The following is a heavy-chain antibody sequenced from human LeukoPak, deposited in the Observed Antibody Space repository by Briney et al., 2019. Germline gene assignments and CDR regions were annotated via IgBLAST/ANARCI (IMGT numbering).Heavy chain of an antibody. CDR1: GFTFSKYR. V-gene: IGHV3-74*01. J-gene: IGHJ4*02. CDR3: ATKQWLAPPPDS. D-gene: IGHD6-19*01. Sequence: PGGSLRLSCAASGFTFSKYRMLWVRQAPAKGLESVSRINTDGTVTTYADSVKGRFTVSRDNADNTMFLQMNSVRDEDTAVYYCATKQWLAPPPDSWGQGTPVTVSS. CDR2: INTDGTVT.